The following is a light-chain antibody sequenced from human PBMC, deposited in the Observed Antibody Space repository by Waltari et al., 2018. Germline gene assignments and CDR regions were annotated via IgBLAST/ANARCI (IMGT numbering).Light chain of an antibody. J-gene: IGLJ2*01. Sequence: QSALTQPASVSGSPGQSISISCTGTSRDVGGYNFVSWYQRLPGKAPKLIIYDVGNRPSGVSNRFSGSKSGNPASLIISGLQADDEADYYCCSYTRSGSLVFGGGTKLTVL. CDR3: CSYTRSGSLV. CDR2: DVG. CDR1: SRDVGGYNF. V-gene: IGLV2-14*03.